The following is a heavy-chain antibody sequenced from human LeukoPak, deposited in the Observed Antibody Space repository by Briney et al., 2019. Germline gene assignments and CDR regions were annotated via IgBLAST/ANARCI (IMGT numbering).Heavy chain of an antibody. CDR2: FSGSGGNT. CDR3: AKDLWWQQLVQVY. J-gene: IGHJ4*02. CDR1: GFTFSSYA. Sequence: GGSLRLSCAASGFTFSSYAMSWVRQAPGKGLEWVSTFSGSGGNTYYAGSVKGRFTISRDNSKNTLYLQMNSLRAEDTAVYYCAKDLWWQQLVQVYWGQGTLVTVSS. V-gene: IGHV3-23*01. D-gene: IGHD6-13*01.